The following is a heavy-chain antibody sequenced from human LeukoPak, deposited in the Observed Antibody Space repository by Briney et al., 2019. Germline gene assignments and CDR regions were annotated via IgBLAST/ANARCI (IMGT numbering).Heavy chain of an antibody. CDR1: GGSISSYY. Sequence: RPSETLSLTCTVSGGSISSYYGSWIRQPPGKGLEWIGYIYYSGSTNYNPSLKSRVTISVDTSKNQFSLKLSSVTAADTAVYYCARRELLRWYFDLWGRGTLVTVSS. CDR3: ARRELLRWYFDL. V-gene: IGHV4-59*01. CDR2: IYYSGST. J-gene: IGHJ2*01. D-gene: IGHD1-26*01.